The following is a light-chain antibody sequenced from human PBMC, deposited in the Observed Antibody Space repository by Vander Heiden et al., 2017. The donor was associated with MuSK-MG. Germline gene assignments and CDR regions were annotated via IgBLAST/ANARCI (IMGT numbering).Light chain of an antibody. CDR1: SSSIGSNP. CDR2: QDY. CDR3: ETWDSNHL. J-gene: IGLJ1*01. V-gene: IGLV1-51*02. Sequence: QSLLTQPPSVPAAPGQKVTIPCSGSSSSIGSNPVTWYQQLPGTAPKLLSYQDYKRPSGIPDRFSGSRSGTSATLDITGLQTGDEADYYCETWDSNHLFGPGTRVTVL.